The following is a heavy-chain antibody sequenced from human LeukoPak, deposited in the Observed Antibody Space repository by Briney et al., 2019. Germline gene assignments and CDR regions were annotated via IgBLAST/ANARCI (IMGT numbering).Heavy chain of an antibody. J-gene: IGHJ4*02. Sequence: ASVKVSCKASGGTFSSYAISWVRQAPGQGLEWMGRIIPILGIANYAQKFQGRVTITADKSTSTAYMELSSLRSEDTAVYYCAREAIGRSGELTFDYWGQGTLVTVSS. CDR2: IIPILGIA. CDR1: GGTFSSYA. CDR3: AREAIGRSGELTFDY. D-gene: IGHD3-10*01. V-gene: IGHV1-69*04.